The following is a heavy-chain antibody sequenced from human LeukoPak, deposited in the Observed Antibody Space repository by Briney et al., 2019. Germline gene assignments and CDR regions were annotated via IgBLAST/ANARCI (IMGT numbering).Heavy chain of an antibody. J-gene: IGHJ2*01. V-gene: IGHV3-11*05. CDR2: ISGSGTFT. CDR3: ARGRELLGWYFDL. D-gene: IGHD1-7*01. Sequence: GGSLRLSCAASGFTFSDSYMSWIRQAPGKGLEWVSYISGSGTFTNFADSVRGRFTISRDNAKNSLYLQMNGLRAEDTAVYYCARGRELLGWYFDLWGRGTLVTVSS. CDR1: GFTFSDSY.